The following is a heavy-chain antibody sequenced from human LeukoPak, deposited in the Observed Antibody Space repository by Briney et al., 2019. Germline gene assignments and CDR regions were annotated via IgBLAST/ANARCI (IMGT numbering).Heavy chain of an antibody. D-gene: IGHD3-3*01. CDR2: FSVRYNVI. CDR3: ASQANHDFWSAIDY. Sequence: PGGSLRLSCAASGFSLTNFDMNWIRQAPGKGLEWVSFFSVRYNVIYYADSVKGRFTVSRDNSKNTLYLQMNSLRAEDTAVYYCASQANHDFWSAIDYWGQGTLVTVSS. V-gene: IGHV3-48*01. J-gene: IGHJ4*02. CDR1: GFSLTNFD.